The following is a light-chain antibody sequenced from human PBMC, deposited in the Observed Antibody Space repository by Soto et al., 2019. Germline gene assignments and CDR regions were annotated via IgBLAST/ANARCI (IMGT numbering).Light chain of an antibody. CDR1: QTISSW. CDR3: QHYNSYSEA. J-gene: IGKJ1*01. V-gene: IGKV1-5*03. Sequence: DIQMTQSPSTLSGSVGDRVTITFRASQTISSWLAWYQQKQGKAPKILIYKASTLKSGVPSRFSGSGSGTEFTLAISSLQPDDFATYYCQHYNSYSEAFGQGTKVDIK. CDR2: KAS.